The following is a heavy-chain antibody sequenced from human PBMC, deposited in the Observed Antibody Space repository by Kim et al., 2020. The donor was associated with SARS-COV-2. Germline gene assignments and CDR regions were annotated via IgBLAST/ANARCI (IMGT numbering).Heavy chain of an antibody. CDR3: TTSLRWFGELWVGQYYFDY. V-gene: IGHV3-15*01. D-gene: IGHD3-10*01. CDR1: GFTFSNAW. J-gene: IGHJ4*02. CDR2: IKSKTDGGTT. Sequence: GGSLRLSCAASGFTFSNAWMSWVRQAPGKGLEWVGRIKSKTDGGTTDYAAPVKGRFTISRDDSKNTLYLQMNSLKTEDTAVYYCTTSLRWFGELWVGQYYFDYWGQGTLVTVSS.